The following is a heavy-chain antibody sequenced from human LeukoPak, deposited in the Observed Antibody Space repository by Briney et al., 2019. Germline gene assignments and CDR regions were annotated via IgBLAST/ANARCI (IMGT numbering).Heavy chain of an antibody. D-gene: IGHD5-18*01. Sequence: GGSLRLSCEASGFTFSSYAMSWVRQAPGKGLEWVSCLSSGGGTTYYPDSVKGRFTISRDNSKNTLYLQMNSLRAEDTAIYYCARVRLQPSYYFDFWGQGTLVTVSP. V-gene: IGHV3-23*01. J-gene: IGHJ4*02. CDR2: LSSGGGTT. CDR3: ARVRLQPSYYFDF. CDR1: GFTFSSYA.